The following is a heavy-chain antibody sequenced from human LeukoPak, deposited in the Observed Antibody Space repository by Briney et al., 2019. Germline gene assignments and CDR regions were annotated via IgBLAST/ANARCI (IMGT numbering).Heavy chain of an antibody. Sequence: GGSLRLSCAASGFTFSNYAMTWVRQAPGQGLEWVSTIGGSGGAMFYADSVKGRFTISRDNSKNTLSLEMSSLRAEDTAVYYCAKMGLKQWPYNYFDYWGQGTLVTVSS. J-gene: IGHJ4*02. CDR3: AKMGLKQWPYNYFDY. D-gene: IGHD6-19*01. V-gene: IGHV3-23*01. CDR2: IGGSGGAM. CDR1: GFTFSNYA.